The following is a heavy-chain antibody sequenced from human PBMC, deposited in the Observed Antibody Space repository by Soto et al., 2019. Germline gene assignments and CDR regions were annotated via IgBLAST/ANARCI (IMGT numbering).Heavy chain of an antibody. Sequence: QVQLVQSGAEVKKPGSSVKVSCKASGGTFSSYAISWVRQAPGQGLEWMGGIIPIFGTANYAQKFQGRVTMTADESTSTAYMELRSLRSEDTAVYYCARPATIFGVVTLGWFDPWGQGTLVTVSS. D-gene: IGHD3-3*01. CDR2: IIPIFGTA. J-gene: IGHJ5*02. CDR3: ARPATIFGVVTLGWFDP. CDR1: GGTFSSYA. V-gene: IGHV1-69*12.